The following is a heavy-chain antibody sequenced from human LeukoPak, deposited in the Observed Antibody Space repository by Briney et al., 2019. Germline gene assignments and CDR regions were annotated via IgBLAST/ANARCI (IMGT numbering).Heavy chain of an antibody. V-gene: IGHV3-30*02. CDR1: GFTFSSYG. J-gene: IGHJ4*02. Sequence: GGSLRLSCAASGFTFSSYGTHWVRQAPGKGLEWVAFIRYDGSNKYSADSVKGRCTISRDNSENTLYLQMNSLRAEDTAVYYCAKVRRVPAATYFDYWGQGTLVTVSS. CDR2: IRYDGSNK. D-gene: IGHD2-2*01. CDR3: AKVRRVPAATYFDY.